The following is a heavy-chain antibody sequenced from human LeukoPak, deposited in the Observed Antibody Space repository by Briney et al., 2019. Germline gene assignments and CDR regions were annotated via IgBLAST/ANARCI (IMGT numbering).Heavy chain of an antibody. V-gene: IGHV4-39*01. D-gene: IGHD3-10*01. CDR2: IYYSGST. Sequence: SETLSLTCTVSGGSISSHYYWIWIRQPPGKGPEWIGSIYYSGSTYYNPSLKSRVTISLDTSKNQFSLKLTSLTAAETAVYYCARQYGSGSAYTPVVDLWGQGTLVTVSS. CDR3: ARQYGSGSAYTPVVDL. CDR1: GGSISSHYY. J-gene: IGHJ4*02.